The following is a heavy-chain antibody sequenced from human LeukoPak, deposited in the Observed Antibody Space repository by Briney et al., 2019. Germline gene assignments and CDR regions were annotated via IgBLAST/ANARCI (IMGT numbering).Heavy chain of an antibody. CDR1: GYTFTGYF. CDR2: INPNSGGT. D-gene: IGHD2-2*01. J-gene: IGHJ4*02. V-gene: IGHV1-2*02. Sequence: ASVKVSCKASGYTFTGYFMHWVRQAPGQGLEWMGWINPNSGGTNYAQKFQGRVTMTRDTSISTAYMKLSRLRSDDTAVYYCASSIVYCSSTSRYFNWGQGTLVTVSS. CDR3: ASSIVYCSSTSRYFN.